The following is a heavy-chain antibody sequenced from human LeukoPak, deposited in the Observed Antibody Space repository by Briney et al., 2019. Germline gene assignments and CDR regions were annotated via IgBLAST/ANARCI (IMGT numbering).Heavy chain of an antibody. CDR1: GFTFSSYG. V-gene: IGHV3-30*18. CDR3: AKDLSTAEAGNLFDYYYGMDV. D-gene: IGHD6-19*01. Sequence: GRSLRLSCAASGFTFSSYGMHWVRQAPGKGLEWVAVISYDGSNKYYADSVKGRFTISRDNSKNTLYLQMNSLRAEDTAVYYCAKDLSTAEAGNLFDYYYGMDVWGQGTTVTVSS. CDR2: ISYDGSNK. J-gene: IGHJ6*02.